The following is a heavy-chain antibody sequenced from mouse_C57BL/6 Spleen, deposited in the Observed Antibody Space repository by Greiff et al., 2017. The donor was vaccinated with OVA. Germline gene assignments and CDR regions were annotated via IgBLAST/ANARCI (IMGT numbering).Heavy chain of an antibody. J-gene: IGHJ4*01. D-gene: IGHD2-5*01. Sequence: QVQLQQSGPELVKPGASVKISCKASGYAFSSSWMNWVKQRPGKGLEWIGRIYPGDGDTNYNGKFKGKATLTADKSSSTAYMQLSSLTSEDSAVYFCARGDSNHYAMDYWGQGTSVTVSS. CDR2: IYPGDGDT. V-gene: IGHV1-82*01. CDR3: ARGDSNHYAMDY. CDR1: GYAFSSSW.